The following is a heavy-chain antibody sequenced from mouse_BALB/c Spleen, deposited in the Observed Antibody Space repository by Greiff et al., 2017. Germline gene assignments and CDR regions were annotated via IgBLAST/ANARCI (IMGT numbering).Heavy chain of an antibody. D-gene: IGHD2-1*01. CDR3: ARRVPYGTYAMDY. V-gene: IGHV2-9*02. Sequence: QVQLKESGPGLVAPSQSLSITCTVSGFSLTSYGVHWVRQPPGKGLEWLGVIWAGGSTNYNSALMSRLSISKDNSKSQVFLKMNSLQTDDTAMYYCARRVPYGTYAMDYWGQGTSVTVSS. J-gene: IGHJ4*01. CDR1: GFSLTSYG. CDR2: IWAGGST.